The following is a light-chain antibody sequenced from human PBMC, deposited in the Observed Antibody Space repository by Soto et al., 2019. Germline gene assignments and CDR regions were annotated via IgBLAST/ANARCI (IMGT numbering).Light chain of an antibody. CDR1: KNDVGFYDF. J-gene: IGLJ1*01. Sequence: QSALTQPPSASGSPGQSVTISCTGTKNDVGFYDFVSWYQHHPGKAPRLIIYEVVQRPSGVPDRFSGSKSGNTASLTVSGLQPEDEADYFCGSCAGSYTSPYIFGSGTKVTVL. V-gene: IGLV2-8*01. CDR3: GSCAGSYTSPYI. CDR2: EVV.